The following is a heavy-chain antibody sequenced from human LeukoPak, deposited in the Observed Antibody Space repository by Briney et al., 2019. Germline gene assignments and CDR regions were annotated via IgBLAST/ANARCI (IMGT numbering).Heavy chain of an antibody. CDR3: ARVWFGEKLYIDY. CDR2: ISSSSSTI. Sequence: PGGSLRLSCAASGFTFSSFSMNWVRQAPGKGLEWVSYISSSSSTIYYADSVKGRFTISRDNAKNSLYLQMNSLRAEDTAVYYCARVWFGEKLYIDYWGQGTLVTVSS. CDR1: GFTFSSFS. V-gene: IGHV3-48*01. J-gene: IGHJ4*02. D-gene: IGHD3-10*01.